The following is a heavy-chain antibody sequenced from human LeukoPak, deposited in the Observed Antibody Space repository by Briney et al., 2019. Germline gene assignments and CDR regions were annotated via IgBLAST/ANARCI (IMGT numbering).Heavy chain of an antibody. Sequence: PGRSLRLSCAASGFTFSSYAMHWVRQAPGKGLEWVAVISYDGSNKYYADSVKGRFTISRDNSKNTLYLQMNSLRAGDTAVYYCARVGRQLWFGDAFDIWGQGTMVTVSS. CDR1: GFTFSSYA. CDR2: ISYDGSNK. J-gene: IGHJ3*02. D-gene: IGHD5-18*01. V-gene: IGHV3-30-3*01. CDR3: ARVGRQLWFGDAFDI.